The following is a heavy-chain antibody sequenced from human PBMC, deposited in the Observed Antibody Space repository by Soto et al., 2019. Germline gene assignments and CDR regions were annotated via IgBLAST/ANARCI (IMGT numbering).Heavy chain of an antibody. CDR3: ALNAFDF. V-gene: IGHV1-46*01. Sequence: ASVKGSCKASGYTFTSYYMHLVRQAPGQGLEWMGIINPSDGDTSYAQKFQGRVTMTRDTSTTTVYMEVSSLRSEDTAVYYCALNAFDFWGQGTMVTVSS. CDR1: GYTFTSYY. J-gene: IGHJ3*01. CDR2: INPSDGDT.